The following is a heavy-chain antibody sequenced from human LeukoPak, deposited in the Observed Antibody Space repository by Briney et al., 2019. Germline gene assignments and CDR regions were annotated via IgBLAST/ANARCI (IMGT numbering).Heavy chain of an antibody. D-gene: IGHD3-22*01. CDR2: ISSSGSTI. V-gene: IGHV3-11*01. J-gene: IGHJ4*02. CDR3: ARDRRYYDSSGYFAPGDY. CDR1: GFTFSTYA. Sequence: GGSLRLSCAASGFTFSTYAMSWVRQAPGKGLEWVSYISSSGSTIYYADSVKGRFTISRDNAKNSLYLQMNSLRAEDTAVYYCARDRRYYDSSGYFAPGDYWGQGTLVTVSS.